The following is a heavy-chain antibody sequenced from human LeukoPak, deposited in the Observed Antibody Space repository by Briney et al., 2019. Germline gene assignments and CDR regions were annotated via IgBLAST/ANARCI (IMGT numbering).Heavy chain of an antibody. CDR1: GDSVSSNSTA. CDR2: TYYRSKWYN. CDR3: ARARYDSSGYFTIIDY. D-gene: IGHD3-22*01. J-gene: IGHJ4*02. V-gene: IGHV6-1*01. Sequence: SQTLSLTCAISGDSVSSNSTAWNWIRQSPSRGLEWLGRTYYRSKWYNDYAVSVKSRITINPDTSKNQFSLQLNSVTPEDTAVYYCARARYDSSGYFTIIDYWGQGTLVTVSS.